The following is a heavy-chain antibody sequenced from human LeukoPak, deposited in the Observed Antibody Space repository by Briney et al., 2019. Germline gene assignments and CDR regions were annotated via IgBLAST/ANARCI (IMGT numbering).Heavy chain of an antibody. CDR1: GGSISSNNW. D-gene: IGHD3-10*01. CDR2: IYHSGGT. J-gene: IGHJ4*02. Sequence: PSETLSLTCAVSGGSISSNNWWSWVRQSPERGLEWIGDIYHSGGTHYNPSLESRVTISVDKSKNQFSLKLSSVTAADTAVYYCARDQRGSLDYWGQGTLVTVSS. V-gene: IGHV4-4*02. CDR3: ARDQRGSLDY.